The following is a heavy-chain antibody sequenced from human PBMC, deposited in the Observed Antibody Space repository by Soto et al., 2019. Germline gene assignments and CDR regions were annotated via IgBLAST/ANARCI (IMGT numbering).Heavy chain of an antibody. Sequence: QPLSLTSAITGDSVSGNSAGCSLVRHSPSRGLEWLGRTYYRSKWYYEYAVSVRGRITINPDTSKNQYSLQLNSVTPEDTAVYFCARGEQYSGRIFDYWGQGTLVTVS. CDR2: TYYRSKWYY. D-gene: IGHD1-26*01. CDR1: GDSVSGNSAG. J-gene: IGHJ4*01. CDR3: ARGEQYSGRIFDY. V-gene: IGHV6-1*01.